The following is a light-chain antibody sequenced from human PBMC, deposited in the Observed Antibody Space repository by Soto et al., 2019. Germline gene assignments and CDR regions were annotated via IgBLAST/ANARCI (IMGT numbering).Light chain of an antibody. CDR3: QQGHTFPLT. CDR2: AAT. CDR1: QDISDW. J-gene: IGKJ4*01. Sequence: DIQMTQSPSSVSASVGDRVTITCRASQDISDWLAWHQQKPGEAPKLLIYAATPLHSGVPSRFSGSGSGTDFTLTISSLQPEDFATYYCQQGHTFPLTFGGGTKVEIK. V-gene: IGKV1-12*01.